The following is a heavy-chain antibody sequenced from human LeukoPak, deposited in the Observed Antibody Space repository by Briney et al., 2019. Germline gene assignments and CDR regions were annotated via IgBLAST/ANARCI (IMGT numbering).Heavy chain of an antibody. V-gene: IGHV3-33*01. J-gene: IGHJ4*02. D-gene: IGHD5-18*01. CDR2: IWYDGSNK. CDR1: GFTFSSYA. CDR3: ARDSYGLDY. Sequence: PGRSLRLSCAASGFTFSSYAMRWVRQAPGKGLEWVAVIWYDGSNKYYADSVKGRFTISRDNSKNTLYLQMNSLRAEDTAVYYCARDSYGLDYWGQGTLVTVSS.